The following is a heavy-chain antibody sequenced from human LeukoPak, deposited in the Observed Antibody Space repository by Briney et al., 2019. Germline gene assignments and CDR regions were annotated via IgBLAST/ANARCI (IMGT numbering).Heavy chain of an antibody. CDR1: GYTFTGYY. CDR2: INPNSGGT. Sequence: ASVKVSCKASGYTFTGYYMHWVRQAPGQGLEWMGWINPNSGGTNYAQKLQGRVTMTTDTSTSTAYMELRSLRSDDTAVYYCARDADARYYDFWSGYYTEAWFDPWGQGTLVTVSS. J-gene: IGHJ5*02. CDR3: ARDADARYYDFWSGYYTEAWFDP. D-gene: IGHD3-3*01. V-gene: IGHV1-2*02.